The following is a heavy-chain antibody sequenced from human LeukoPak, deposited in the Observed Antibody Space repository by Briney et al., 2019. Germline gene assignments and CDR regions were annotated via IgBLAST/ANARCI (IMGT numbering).Heavy chain of an antibody. CDR3: ARDRDSGCDF. D-gene: IGHD5-12*01. V-gene: IGHV4-61*01. J-gene: IGHJ4*02. Sequence: SETLSLTCTVSGGSVSSGTYYWSWIRQPPGKGLEWIGYIYYSGSTNYNPSLKSRVIMSVDTSKNQFCLKLNSVTAADTAVYYCARDRDSGCDFWGQGTLVTVSS. CDR2: IYYSGST. CDR1: GGSVSSGTYY.